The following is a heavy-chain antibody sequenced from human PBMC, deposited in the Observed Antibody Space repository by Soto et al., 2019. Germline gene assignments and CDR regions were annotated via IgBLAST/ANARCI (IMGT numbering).Heavy chain of an antibody. Sequence: QVQLQQWGAGLLKPSETLSLTCAVYGGSFSGYYWNWIRQPPGKGLEWIGEINHSGSPNYNPSLKSRVTLSVDTSKNQFSLKLSSMTAADTAVYYCTRRYDFWSGPAYYYHYGMDVWGQGTTVTVSS. CDR2: INHSGSP. CDR3: TRRYDFWSGPAYYYHYGMDV. CDR1: GGSFSGYY. J-gene: IGHJ6*02. V-gene: IGHV4-34*01. D-gene: IGHD3-3*01.